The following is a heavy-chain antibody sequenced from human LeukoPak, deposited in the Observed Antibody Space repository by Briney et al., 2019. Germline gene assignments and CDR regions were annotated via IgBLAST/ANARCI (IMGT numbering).Heavy chain of an antibody. V-gene: IGHV1-69*05. CDR3: AREGYSSGWPHADY. CDR2: IIPIFGTA. Sequence: SVKVSCKASGGTFSSYAISWVRQAPGQGLEWMVGIIPIFGTANYAQKFQGRVTITTDESTSTAYMELSSLRSEDTAVYYCAREGYSSGWPHADYWGQGTLVTVSS. J-gene: IGHJ4*02. CDR1: GGTFSSYA. D-gene: IGHD6-19*01.